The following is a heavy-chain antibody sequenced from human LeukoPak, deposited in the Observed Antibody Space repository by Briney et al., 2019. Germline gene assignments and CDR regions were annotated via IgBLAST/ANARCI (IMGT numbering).Heavy chain of an antibody. Sequence: GGSLRLSCSASGFTFSSYAMHWVRQAPGKGLEYVSAISSNGGSTYYADSVKGRFTISRDNSKNTLYLQMSSLRAEDTAVYYCVKGYFSSTSCRFDPWAQGPLVTVSS. CDR2: ISSNGGST. CDR1: GFTFSSYA. D-gene: IGHD2-2*01. J-gene: IGHJ5*02. CDR3: VKGYFSSTSCRFDP. V-gene: IGHV3-64D*06.